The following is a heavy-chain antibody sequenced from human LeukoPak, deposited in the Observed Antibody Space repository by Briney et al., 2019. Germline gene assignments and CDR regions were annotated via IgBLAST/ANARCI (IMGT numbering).Heavy chain of an antibody. J-gene: IGHJ4*02. Sequence: GGSLRLSCAASGFTFDDYAMHWVRQPPGKGLEWVSGISWNSGGRAYADSVKGRFTISRDIAKNSLYLQMNRLRAEDTALYYCAKDIYREYSSSWVIDYWGQGTLVTVSS. CDR1: GFTFDDYA. V-gene: IGHV3-9*01. CDR3: AKDIYREYSSSWVIDY. CDR2: ISWNSGGR. D-gene: IGHD6-13*01.